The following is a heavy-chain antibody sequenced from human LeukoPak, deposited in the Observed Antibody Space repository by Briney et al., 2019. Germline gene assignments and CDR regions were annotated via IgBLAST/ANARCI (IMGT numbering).Heavy chain of an antibody. CDR3: ARGGLYSGIFQGFNWFDP. J-gene: IGHJ5*02. V-gene: IGHV4-34*01. CDR1: GGSFSGYY. CDR2: INHSGST. D-gene: IGHD1-26*01. Sequence: SETLSLTCAVYGGSFSGYYWSWIRQPPGKGLEWIGEINHSGSTNYNPSLKSRVTISVDTSKNQFSLKLSSVTAADTAVYYCARGGLYSGIFQGFNWFDPWGQGTLVTVSS.